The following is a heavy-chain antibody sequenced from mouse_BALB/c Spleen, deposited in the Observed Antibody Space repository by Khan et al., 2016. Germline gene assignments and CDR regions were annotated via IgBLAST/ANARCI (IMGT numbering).Heavy chain of an antibody. J-gene: IGHJ3*01. CDR1: GYTFSSYW. V-gene: IGHV1-9*01. CDR2: ILPGGGST. CDR3: AGEFLGGGFPY. Sequence: QVQLKQSGAELMKPGASVRISCKATGYTFSSYWIEWVKQRPGHGLEWIGEILPGGGSTNYNEKFKGKATFTADTSSNTAYMQLSSLTSEDSAVLYCAGEFLGGGFPYWGQGTLVTVSA. D-gene: IGHD3-3*01.